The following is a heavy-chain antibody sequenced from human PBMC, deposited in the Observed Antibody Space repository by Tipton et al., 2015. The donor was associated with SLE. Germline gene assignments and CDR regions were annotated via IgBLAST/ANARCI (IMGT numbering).Heavy chain of an antibody. Sequence: TLSLTCTVSGGSISRSSYYWSWIRQPAGKGLEWIGRIYTSGSTNYNPSLKSRVTISVDTSKNQFSLQLSSVTAADTAVYYCASLVSSNWYFDYWGQGTLVTVSS. CDR2: IYTSGST. J-gene: IGHJ4*02. D-gene: IGHD6-13*01. CDR1: GGSISRSSYY. CDR3: ASLVSSNWYFDY. V-gene: IGHV4-61*02.